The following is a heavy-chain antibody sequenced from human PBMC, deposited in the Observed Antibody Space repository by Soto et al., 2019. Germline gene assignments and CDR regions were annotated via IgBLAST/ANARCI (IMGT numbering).Heavy chain of an antibody. D-gene: IGHD6-13*01. CDR3: AKLTAA. Sequence: EVEVLESGGGLVQPGGSLRLSCAASGFTFSAYVMSWVRQAPGKGLEWVSSITSSGGGTYYADSVKGRFTVSRDNSKNTVYLQTNSLRDEDTAVYYCAKLTAAWGQGTLVTVSS. V-gene: IGHV3-23*01. CDR2: ITSSGGGT. CDR1: GFTFSAYV. J-gene: IGHJ4*02.